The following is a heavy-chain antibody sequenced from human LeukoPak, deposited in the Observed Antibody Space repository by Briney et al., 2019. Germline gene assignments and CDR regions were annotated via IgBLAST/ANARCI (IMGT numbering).Heavy chain of an antibody. CDR2: ISGSGGST. CDR1: GFTFSTYA. V-gene: IGHV3-23*01. CDR3: AKDRGRYYDSSGYYWGYYFDS. Sequence: GGSLRLSCAASGFTFSTYAVNWVRQAPGKWLEWVSTISGSGGSTYYADSVKGRFTISRDNSKNTLYLQMSSLRAEDTAVYYCAKDRGRYYDSSGYYWGYYFDSWGQGILVTVST. D-gene: IGHD3-22*01. J-gene: IGHJ4*02.